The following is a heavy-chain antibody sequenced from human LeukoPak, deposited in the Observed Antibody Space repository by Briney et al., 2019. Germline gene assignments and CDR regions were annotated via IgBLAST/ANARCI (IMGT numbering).Heavy chain of an antibody. CDR2: IRYDGSNK. CDR3: ARRDWFSYRDGFDI. CDR1: GFTFSSYG. V-gene: IGHV3-30*02. Sequence: GGSLRLSCAASGFTFSSYGMHWVRQAPGKGLEWVAFIRYDGSNKYYADSVKGRFTISRDNSKNTLYLQMNSLRAEDTAVYYCARRDWFSYRDGFDIWGQGTMVTVSS. J-gene: IGHJ3*02. D-gene: IGHD3-3*01.